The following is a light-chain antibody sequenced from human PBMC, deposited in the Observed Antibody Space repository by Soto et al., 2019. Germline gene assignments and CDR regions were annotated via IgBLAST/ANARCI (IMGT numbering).Light chain of an antibody. CDR1: STDVGAYCD. CDR2: DDN. CDR3: CEYTRNNVV. J-gene: IGLJ2*01. V-gene: IGLV2-8*01. Sequence: QSALTQPPSASGSPGQSVTISCTGSSTDVGAYCDVSWYQQHPGKAPKLLIYDDNKRPSGVPDRFSGSKSGNTASLTVPGLQAEDDAHYYSCEYTRNNVVFGGGTKLTVL.